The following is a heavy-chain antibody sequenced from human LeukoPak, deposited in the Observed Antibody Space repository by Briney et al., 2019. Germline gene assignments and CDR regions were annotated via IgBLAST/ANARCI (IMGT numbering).Heavy chain of an antibody. CDR1: GGSFSGYY. V-gene: IGHV4-34*01. D-gene: IGHD3-3*01. Sequence: PSETLSLTCAVYGGSFSGYYWSWIRQPPGKGLEWIGEINHSGSTNYNPSLKSRVTISVDTSKNQFSLKLSSVTAADTAVYYCATVRFLEWLFDYWGQGTLVTVSS. J-gene: IGHJ4*02. CDR2: INHSGST. CDR3: ATVRFLEWLFDY.